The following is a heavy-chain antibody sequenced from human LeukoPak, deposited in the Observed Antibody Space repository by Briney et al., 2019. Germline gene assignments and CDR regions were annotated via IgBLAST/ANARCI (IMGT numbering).Heavy chain of an antibody. Sequence: SETLSLTCAVFGGSFSGYYWSRIRQPPGKGLEWIGEINHSGSTNYNPSLKSRVTISVDTSKNQFSLKLSSVTAADTAVYYCARALRYFDWSWASWGQGTLVTVSS. CDR2: INHSGST. J-gene: IGHJ4*02. V-gene: IGHV4-34*01. CDR3: ARALRYFDWSWAS. CDR1: GGSFSGYY. D-gene: IGHD3-9*01.